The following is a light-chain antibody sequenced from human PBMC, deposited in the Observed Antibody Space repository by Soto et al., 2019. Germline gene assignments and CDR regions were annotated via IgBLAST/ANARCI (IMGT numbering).Light chain of an antibody. CDR1: QSVSSS. CDR3: QQYNNWWT. Sequence: ETVMTQSPATLSVSPGERATLSCRASQSVSSSLAWYQQKPGQAPRLLIYGASTRATGIPARFSGSGSGTEFTLTISSLQSEDFAVYYCQQYNNWWTIGQGTKVEVK. J-gene: IGKJ1*01. V-gene: IGKV3-15*01. CDR2: GAS.